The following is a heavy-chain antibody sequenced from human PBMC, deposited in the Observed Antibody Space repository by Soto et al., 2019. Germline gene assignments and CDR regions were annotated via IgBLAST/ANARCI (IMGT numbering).Heavy chain of an antibody. CDR2: IYYSGST. CDR1: GGSISSGGYY. CDR3: ASLGVTELAFDY. J-gene: IGHJ4*02. V-gene: IGHV4-31*03. Sequence: PSETMSLTCTVSGGSISSGGYYWSWIRQHPGKGLEWIGYIYYSGSTYYNPSLKSRVTISVDTSKNQFSLKLSSVTAADTAVYYCASLGVTELAFDYWGQGTLVTVSS. D-gene: IGHD2-21*02.